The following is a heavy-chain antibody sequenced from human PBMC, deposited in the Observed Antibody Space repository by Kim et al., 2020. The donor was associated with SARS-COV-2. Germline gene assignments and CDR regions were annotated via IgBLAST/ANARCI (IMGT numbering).Heavy chain of an antibody. J-gene: IGHJ4*02. Sequence: GGSLRLSCAASGFTFSSYWMSWVRQAPGKGLEWVANIKQDGSEKYYVDSVKGRFTISRDNAKNSLYLQMNSLRAEDTAVYYCARDDDTYYYDSSGPFDYWGQGTLVTVSS. CDR3: ARDDDTYYYDSSGPFDY. CDR1: GFTFSSYW. D-gene: IGHD3-22*01. V-gene: IGHV3-7*03. CDR2: IKQDGSEK.